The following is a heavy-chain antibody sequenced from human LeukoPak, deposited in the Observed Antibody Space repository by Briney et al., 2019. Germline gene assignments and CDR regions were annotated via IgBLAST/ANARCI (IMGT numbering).Heavy chain of an antibody. CDR3: ARDRGWAGGTTSYYFDY. V-gene: IGHV3-20*04. CDR1: GFTFDDYG. J-gene: IGHJ4*02. Sequence: GGSLRLSCAASGFTFDDYGMSWVRQAPGRGLEWVSGINWNGGSTGYADSVKGRFTISRDNAKNSLYLQMNSLRTEDTALYYCARDRGWAGGTTSYYFDYWGQGTLVTVSS. D-gene: IGHD1-7*01. CDR2: INWNGGST.